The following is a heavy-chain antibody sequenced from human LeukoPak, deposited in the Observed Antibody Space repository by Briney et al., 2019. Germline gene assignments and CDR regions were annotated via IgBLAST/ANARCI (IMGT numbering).Heavy chain of an antibody. Sequence: ASVKVSCKASGYTLTSYYMHCVRQAPGQGLEWMGIINPSGGSTSYAQKLQGRVTMTRDTSTSTVYMEMSSLRSEDTAVYYCARVVGAMSAAGLYYFDYWGQGTLVTVSS. CDR2: INPSGGST. CDR1: GYTLTSYY. CDR3: ARVVGAMSAAGLYYFDY. J-gene: IGHJ4*02. D-gene: IGHD1-26*01. V-gene: IGHV1-46*04.